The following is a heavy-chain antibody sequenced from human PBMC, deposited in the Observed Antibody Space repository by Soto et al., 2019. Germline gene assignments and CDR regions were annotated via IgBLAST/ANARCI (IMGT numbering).Heavy chain of an antibody. V-gene: IGHV4-59*01. CDR2: VSQGGAAAYLAEGETT. CDR1: GAFLNNFF. D-gene: IGHD7-27*01. Sequence: PSETLSLTCTVSGAFLNNFFWSWIRQTPGKGLEWIGYVSQGGAAAYLAEGETTGYNPSLESRATISLDLPKNQFSLRLTSVTAADRAVYYCGRDQGVTGDYYYYYYVMDFWGQGTTVPVSS. CDR3: GRDQGVTGDYYYYYYVMDF. J-gene: IGHJ6*02.